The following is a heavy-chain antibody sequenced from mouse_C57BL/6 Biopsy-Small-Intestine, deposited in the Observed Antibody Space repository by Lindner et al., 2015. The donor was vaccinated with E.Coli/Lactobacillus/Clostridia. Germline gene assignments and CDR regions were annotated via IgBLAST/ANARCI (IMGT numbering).Heavy chain of an antibody. CDR1: GYSFTDYN. J-gene: IGHJ2*01. CDR2: IDPYNGAA. CDR3: ARWEYHNGRDY. V-gene: IGHV1S135*01. D-gene: IGHD5-2*01. Sequence: VQLQESGPELVKPGASVKMSCKASGYSFTDYNMYWVKQSHGKSLEWIGYIDPYNGAASYNQKFKGKATLTVDKSSNTAYMQLNSLTSEDSAVYFCARWEYHNGRDYWGQGTTLTVSS.